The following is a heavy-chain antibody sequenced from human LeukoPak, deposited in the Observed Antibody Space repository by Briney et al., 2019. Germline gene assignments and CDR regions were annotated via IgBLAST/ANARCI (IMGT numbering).Heavy chain of an antibody. Sequence: PGGSLRLSYAASGFTFSSYAMSWVRQAPGKGLEWVSTISGSGDNTYYADSVKGRFTISRDNSKNTLHLQMSSLRAEDTAVYYCAKRVSFSVDSWGQGTLVTVSS. CDR3: AKRVSFSVDS. CDR1: GFTFSSYA. V-gene: IGHV3-23*01. D-gene: IGHD3-10*01. CDR2: ISGSGDNT. J-gene: IGHJ4*02.